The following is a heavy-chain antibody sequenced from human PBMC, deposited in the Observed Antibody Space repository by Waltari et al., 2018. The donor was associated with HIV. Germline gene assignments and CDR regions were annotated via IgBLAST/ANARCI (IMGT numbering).Heavy chain of an antibody. D-gene: IGHD6-13*01. CDR2: VDPEDGET. CDR3: ASLAAAVYFDA. J-gene: IGHJ4*02. V-gene: IGHV1-69-2*01. Sequence: EVHLVQSGPEVKKPGATVKISCTVSGYTFTDYYIHWVREAPGKGLEWMGLVDPEDGETVYAEKFQGRLTISADTSAATVSFELTGLRSGDTAIYYCASLAAAVYFDAWGQGTPLSVSS. CDR1: GYTFTDYY.